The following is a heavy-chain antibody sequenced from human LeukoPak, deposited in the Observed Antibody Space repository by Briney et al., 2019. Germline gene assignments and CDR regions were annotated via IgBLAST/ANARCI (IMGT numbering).Heavy chain of an antibody. CDR2: IYYSEST. V-gene: IGHV4-30-4*08. CDR1: GGSISSGDYY. CDR3: ANGIVGAPDYYMDV. D-gene: IGHD1-26*01. Sequence: SETLSLTCTVSGGSISSGDYYWSWIRQPPGKGLEWIGYIYYSESTYYNPSLKSRVTISVDTSKNQFSLKLSSVTAADTAVYYCANGIVGAPDYYMDVWGKGTTVTVSS. J-gene: IGHJ6*03.